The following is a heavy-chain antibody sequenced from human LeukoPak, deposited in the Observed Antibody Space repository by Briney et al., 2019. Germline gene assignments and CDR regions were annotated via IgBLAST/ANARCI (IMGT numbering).Heavy chain of an antibody. D-gene: IGHD1-26*01. Sequence: ASVKVSCKASGYTFTGYYMHWVRQAPGQGLDWMGWINPNSGGTNYPQKFQGRVTMTRDTSISTAYMDLSSLTSADTAVYYCARGTDSGSFLLGYWGQGTLVTVSS. CDR1: GYTFTGYY. J-gene: IGHJ4*02. V-gene: IGHV1-2*02. CDR2: INPNSGGT. CDR3: ARGTDSGSFLLGY.